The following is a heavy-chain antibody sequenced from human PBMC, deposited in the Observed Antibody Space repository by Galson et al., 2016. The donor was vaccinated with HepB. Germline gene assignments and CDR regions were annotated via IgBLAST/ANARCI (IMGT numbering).Heavy chain of an antibody. CDR3: ARRGSTTSYHDY. V-gene: IGHV4-39*01. J-gene: IGHJ4*02. CDR1: GGSISRSDYY. CDR2: IDNTGTT. D-gene: IGHD1-1*01. Sequence: SETLSLTCNVSGGSISRSDYYWGWIRQPPGKGLEWIGTIDNTGTTYCNPSLRNRVTISVDTSKNQFSLRLSSVTAADTAVYYCARRGSTTSYHDYWGQGTLVTVSS.